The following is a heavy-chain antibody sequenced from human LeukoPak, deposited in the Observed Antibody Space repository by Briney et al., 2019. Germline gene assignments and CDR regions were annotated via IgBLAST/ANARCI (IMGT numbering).Heavy chain of an antibody. CDR1: GFTFSEYY. J-gene: IGHJ6*02. V-gene: IGHV3-11*01. Sequence: GGPLRLSCAASGFTFSEYYINWIRQAPGKGLKWVSHISSSGRLMQYADSVRGRFTITRDNAQNFMSLQMNNLKPEDTAVYYCARDTNNGLDVWGRGTTVTVS. CDR2: ISSSGRLM. CDR3: ARDTNNGLDV. D-gene: IGHD1-14*01.